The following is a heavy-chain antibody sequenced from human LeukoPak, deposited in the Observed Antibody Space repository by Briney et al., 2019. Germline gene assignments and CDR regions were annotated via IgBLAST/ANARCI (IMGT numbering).Heavy chain of an antibody. V-gene: IGHV3-23*01. CDR3: AKDTSVARYCTNDICSPFDY. J-gene: IGHJ4*02. CDR1: GFTFSSYA. Sequence: GGSLRLSCAASGFTFSSYAMSWVRQAPGKWLQWVSAISGSGGDTYEADSVKGRFTISRDNSKNTLYLQMNSLRAEDTAVYYCAKDTSVARYCTNDICSPFDYWGQGTLVTVSS. CDR2: ISGSGGDT. D-gene: IGHD2-8*01.